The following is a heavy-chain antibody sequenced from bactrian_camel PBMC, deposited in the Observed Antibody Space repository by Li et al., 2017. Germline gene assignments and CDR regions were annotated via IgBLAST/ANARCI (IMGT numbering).Heavy chain of an antibody. V-gene: IGHV3S40*01. Sequence: DVQLVESGGGSVQAGGSLRLSCATSGYTYSTYCMGWFRQPPGKEREEVAAIAGSSGGVTYYYYADSEKGRFAISQDKNKHMVYLQMNSLKPEDTAMYYCATHSHWYCRPSQSSDFDYWGRGTQVTVS. D-gene: IGHD6*01. J-gene: IGHJ4*01. CDR1: GYTYSTYC. CDR3: ATHSHWYCRPSQSSDFDY. CDR2: IAGSSGGVT.